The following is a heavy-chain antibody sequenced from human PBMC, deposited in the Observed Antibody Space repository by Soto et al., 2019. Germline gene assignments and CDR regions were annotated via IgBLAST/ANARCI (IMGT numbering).Heavy chain of an antibody. J-gene: IGHJ4*02. CDR3: AKDRSANYYDSSGYPY. CDR2: INGGDDSE. CDR1: GFTFRSSP. V-gene: IGHV3-23*01. Sequence: GGSLRLSCAVSGFTFRSSPMSWVRRAPGKGLEWVSGINGGDDSEHYVDSVRGRFTIIRDNSKNLLLLQMNSLRADDTGVYYCAKDRSANYYDSSGYPYWGQGTLVTVSS. D-gene: IGHD3-22*01.